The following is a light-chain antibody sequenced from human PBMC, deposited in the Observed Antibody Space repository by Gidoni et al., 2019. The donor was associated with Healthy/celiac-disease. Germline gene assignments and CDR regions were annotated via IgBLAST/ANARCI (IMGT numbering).Light chain of an antibody. CDR3: NSRDSSGNHHVV. CDR2: GKN. CDR1: SLRSYY. V-gene: IGLV3-19*01. Sequence: SSELTQDPAVSVALGPTVRITCQGDSLRSYYASWYQQKPGQAPVLVIYGKNNRPSGIPDQFSGSSSGNTASLTITGAQAEDETDYYCNSRDSSGNHHVVFGGGTKLTVL. J-gene: IGLJ2*01.